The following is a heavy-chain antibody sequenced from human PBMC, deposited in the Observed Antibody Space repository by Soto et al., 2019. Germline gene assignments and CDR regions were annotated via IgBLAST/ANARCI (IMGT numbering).Heavy chain of an antibody. J-gene: IGHJ5*02. Sequence: QVQLVQSGAEVKKPGASVKVSCKASGYTFTSYGISWVRQAPGQGLEWMGWISTYNGNTNYAQKLQGRVTITTDTSTSTAYMALRSLRSDDTAVYYCARARKYNWNYNWFDPWGQGTLVTVSS. CDR3: ARARKYNWNYNWFDP. CDR2: ISTYNGNT. D-gene: IGHD1-7*01. V-gene: IGHV1-18*01. CDR1: GYTFTSYG.